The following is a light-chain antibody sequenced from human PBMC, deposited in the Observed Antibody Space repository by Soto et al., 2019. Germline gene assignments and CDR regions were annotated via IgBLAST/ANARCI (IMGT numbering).Light chain of an antibody. CDR2: DAS. CDR1: QSIDSH. Sequence: EIVMTESPSTLSVSQGERAALSCRASQSIDSHLAWYQQRPGQAPRLLIYDASNRATGIPARFSGSGSGTDFTLTISSLEPEDFAVYYCQQRSNWTWTFGQGTKVDIK. J-gene: IGKJ1*01. CDR3: QQRSNWTWT. V-gene: IGKV3-11*01.